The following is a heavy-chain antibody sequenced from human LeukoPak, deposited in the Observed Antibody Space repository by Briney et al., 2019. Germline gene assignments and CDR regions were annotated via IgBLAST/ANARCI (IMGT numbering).Heavy chain of an antibody. CDR2: INPSGGST. Sequence: GASVKVSCKASGYTFTSYYIHWVRQAPGQGLEWMGIINPSGGSTSYAQKFQGRVTMTRDTSTSTAYMELRSLRSDDTAVYYCATQYYYDSSDPRAFAFDIWGQGTMVTVSS. D-gene: IGHD3-22*01. V-gene: IGHV1-46*01. CDR3: ATQYYYDSSDPRAFAFDI. CDR1: GYTFTSYY. J-gene: IGHJ3*02.